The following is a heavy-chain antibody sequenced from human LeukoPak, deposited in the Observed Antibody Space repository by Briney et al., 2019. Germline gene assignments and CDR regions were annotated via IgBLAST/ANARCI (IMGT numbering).Heavy chain of an antibody. Sequence: SGGSLRLSCAASGFTFSSYSMNWVRQAPGKGLEWVSSISSSSSYIYYADSVKGRFTISRDNSKNTLYLQMNSLRAEDTAVYYCAKEYMIAEYFQRWGQGTLVTVSS. CDR1: GFTFSSYS. CDR3: AKEYMIAEYFQR. D-gene: IGHD3-22*01. V-gene: IGHV3-21*04. J-gene: IGHJ1*01. CDR2: ISSSSSYI.